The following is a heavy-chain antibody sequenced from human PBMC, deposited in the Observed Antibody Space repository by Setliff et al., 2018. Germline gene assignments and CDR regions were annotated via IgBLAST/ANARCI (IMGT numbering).Heavy chain of an antibody. CDR3: ARDNRARHYMDV. V-gene: IGHV4-38-2*02. D-gene: IGHD3-10*01. J-gene: IGHJ6*03. CDR2: ILFSGDT. CDR1: GYSISSGFS. Sequence: SETLSLTCAVSGYSISSGFSWVWIRQSPGKGLEWIGRILFSGDTYYNPSLNSRVTISADTSKNQFSLNLSSVTASDTAVYYCARDNRARHYMDVWGKGTTVAVSS.